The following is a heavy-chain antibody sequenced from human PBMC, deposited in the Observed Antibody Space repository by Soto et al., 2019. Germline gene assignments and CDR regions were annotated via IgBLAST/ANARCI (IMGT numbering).Heavy chain of an antibody. V-gene: IGHV3-30*18. Sequence: QVQLVESGGGVVQPGRSLRLSCAASGFTFSSYGMHWVRQAPGKGLEWVAVISYDGSNKYYADSVKGRFTISRDNSKNTLYLQMNSLRAEDTAVYYCAKVGGYCTNCVCSDFDYWGQGTLVTVSS. CDR2: ISYDGSNK. J-gene: IGHJ4*02. CDR3: AKVGGYCTNCVCSDFDY. CDR1: GFTFSSYG. D-gene: IGHD2-8*01.